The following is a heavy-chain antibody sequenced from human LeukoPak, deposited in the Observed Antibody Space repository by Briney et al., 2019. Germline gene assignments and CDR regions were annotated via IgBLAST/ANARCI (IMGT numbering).Heavy chain of an antibody. CDR2: ISSSGSYI. Sequence: GGSLRLSCAASRFTFSTYSMNWVRQAPGKGLEWVSSISSSGSYIYSTDSLKGRFTISRDRTKNSLYLQMNSLRAEDMALYYCARGNGYSTSGYVDYWGQGTLVTVSS. CDR3: ARGNGYSTSGYVDY. CDR1: RFTFSTYS. V-gene: IGHV3-21*04. D-gene: IGHD6-13*01. J-gene: IGHJ4*02.